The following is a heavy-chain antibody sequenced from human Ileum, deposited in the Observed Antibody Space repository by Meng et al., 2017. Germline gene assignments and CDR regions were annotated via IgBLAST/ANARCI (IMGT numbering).Heavy chain of an antibody. CDR2: IHYTGDT. D-gene: IGHD1-26*01. Sequence: SETLCLTCTVSGVSISGYYWSWIRQAPGKGLEQIGYIHYTGDTDYMPSLRGRVTISVDTSRNQFSLKLRSVTAADTAVYYCASMSEGPTGRNWYFDLWGRGNLVTVSS. CDR3: ASMSEGPTGRNWYFDL. V-gene: IGHV4-59*01. J-gene: IGHJ2*01. CDR1: GVSISGYY.